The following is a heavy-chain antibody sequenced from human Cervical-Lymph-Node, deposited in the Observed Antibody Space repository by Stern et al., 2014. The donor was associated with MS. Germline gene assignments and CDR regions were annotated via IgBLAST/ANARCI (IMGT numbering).Heavy chain of an antibody. CDR1: GGSISSGGYY. CDR2: LYYSGST. D-gene: IGHD6-13*01. J-gene: IGHJ5*02. V-gene: IGHV4-31*03. Sequence: VQLVESGPGLVKPSQTLSLTCTASGGSISSGGYYWSWIRPHPGNGLEWIGYLYYSGSTYYNPSLKSRVTTSVESLKKPLFLKLSSVTAADTTVYYWARTPRGIAAAGTDNWFDPWGQGTLVTVSS. CDR3: ARTPRGIAAAGTDNWFDP.